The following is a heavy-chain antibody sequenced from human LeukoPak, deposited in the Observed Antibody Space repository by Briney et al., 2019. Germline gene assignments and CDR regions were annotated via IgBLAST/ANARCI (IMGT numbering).Heavy chain of an antibody. Sequence: ASVKVSCKTSGYTCTSYAMHWVRQAPGEGLEWMGIIDPSGGSTSYAQKFQGRVSMTRDTSTSTVYMQLSSLRSDDTALYDCARDVTVAAYYFDYWGQGTLVTVSS. J-gene: IGHJ4*02. CDR3: ARDVTVAAYYFDY. CDR1: GYTCTSYA. CDR2: IDPSGGST. D-gene: IGHD6-25*01. V-gene: IGHV1-46*01.